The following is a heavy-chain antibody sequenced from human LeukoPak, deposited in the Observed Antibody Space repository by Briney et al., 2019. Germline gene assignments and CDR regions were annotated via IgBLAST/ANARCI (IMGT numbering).Heavy chain of an antibody. CDR2: INPNSDYT. CDR3: SVAPGDY. Sequence: ASVRVSCKASGYTFTDYYIHWVRQAPGQGLEWMGWINPNSDYTFYAQKFQGRVTLTRDTSISTVYMELTTLTSDDTALYYCSVAPGDYWGQGTLVSVSA. J-gene: IGHJ4*02. CDR1: GYTFTDYY. V-gene: IGHV1-2*02. D-gene: IGHD2-21*01.